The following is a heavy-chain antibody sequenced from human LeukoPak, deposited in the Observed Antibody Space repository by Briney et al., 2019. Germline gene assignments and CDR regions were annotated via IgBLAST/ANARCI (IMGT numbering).Heavy chain of an antibody. CDR3: ARDSNTDSSGYYFDY. V-gene: IGHV3-30*04. J-gene: IGHJ4*02. CDR1: GFTFSSYA. CDR2: ISYDGSNK. Sequence: RPGGSLRLSCAASGFTFSSYAMHWVRQAPGKGLEWVAIISYDGSNKYYADSVKGRFTISRDNSKNTLYLQMNGLRAEDTAVYYCARDSNTDSSGYYFDYWGQGTLVTVSS. D-gene: IGHD3-22*01.